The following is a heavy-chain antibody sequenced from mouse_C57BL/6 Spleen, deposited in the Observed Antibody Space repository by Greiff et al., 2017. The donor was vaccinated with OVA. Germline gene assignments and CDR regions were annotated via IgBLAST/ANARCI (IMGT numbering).Heavy chain of an antibody. Sequence: VKLMESGAELVRPGASVTLSCKASGYTFTDYEMHWVKQTPVHGLEWIGAIDPETGGTAYNQKFKGKAILTADKSSSTAYMELRSLTSEDSAVYYCTRDSDTTVVASFDYWGQGTTLTVSS. CDR2: IDPETGGT. D-gene: IGHD1-1*01. J-gene: IGHJ2*01. CDR3: TRDSDTTVVASFDY. CDR1: GYTFTDYE. V-gene: IGHV1-15*01.